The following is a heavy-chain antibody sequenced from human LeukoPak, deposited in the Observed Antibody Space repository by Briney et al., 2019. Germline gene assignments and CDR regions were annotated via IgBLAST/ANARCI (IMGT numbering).Heavy chain of an antibody. J-gene: IGHJ6*02. CDR3: ARSCSSTSCYWYYYGMDV. CDR2: ISSSSSYI. V-gene: IGHV3-21*01. D-gene: IGHD2-2*01. CDR1: GFTFSSYS. Sequence: SGGSLRLSCAASGFTFSSYSMNWVRQAPGKGLEWVSSISSSSSYIYYADSVKGRFTISRDNAKNSLYLQMNSLRAEDTAVYYCARSCSSTSCYWYYYGMDVWGQGTTVTVSS.